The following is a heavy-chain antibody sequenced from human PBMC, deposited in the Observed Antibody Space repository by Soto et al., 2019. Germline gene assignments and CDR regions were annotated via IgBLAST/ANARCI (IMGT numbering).Heavy chain of an antibody. CDR3: ASLGYSSSWIFDY. CDR1: GGSISSYY. Sequence: QVQLQESGPGLVKPSETLSLTCTVSGGSISSYYWRWIRQPPGKGLEWIGYIYYSGSTNYNPSLKSRATIPVDTSKNQFSLKQSSVTAADTAVYYCASLGYSSSWIFDYWGQGTLVTVSS. CDR2: IYYSGST. V-gene: IGHV4-59*01. J-gene: IGHJ4*02. D-gene: IGHD6-13*01.